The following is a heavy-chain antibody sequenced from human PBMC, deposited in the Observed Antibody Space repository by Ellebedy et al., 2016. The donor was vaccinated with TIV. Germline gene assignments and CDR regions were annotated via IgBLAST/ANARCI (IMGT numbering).Heavy chain of an antibody. CDR2: ISAYNGNT. CDR1: GYTFTSYG. CDR3: ARVPVLRYFDWLLNFDY. V-gene: IGHV1-18*04. J-gene: IGHJ4*02. Sequence: AASVKVSCKASGYTFTSYGISWVRQAPGQGLEWMGWISAYNGNTNYAQKLQGRVTMTTDTSTNTAYMELRSLRSDDTAVYYCARVPVLRYFDWLLNFDYWGQGTLVTVSS. D-gene: IGHD3-9*01.